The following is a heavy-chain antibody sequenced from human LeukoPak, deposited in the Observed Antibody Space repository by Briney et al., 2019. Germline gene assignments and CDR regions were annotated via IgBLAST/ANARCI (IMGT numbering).Heavy chain of an antibody. J-gene: IGHJ6*03. CDR2: ISSSSFKI. CDR3: VRDPSYGSSWYYYMDV. CDR1: EFTFVRYA. D-gene: IGHD6-13*01. V-gene: IGHV3-48*04. Sequence: GGSLRLSCAASEFTFVRYALNWVRQAPGKGLEWVSYISSSSFKIGYADSVKGRFTISRDNSKNSLYLQMDSLRVEDTAVYYCVRDPSYGSSWYYYMDVWGKGTTVTVSS.